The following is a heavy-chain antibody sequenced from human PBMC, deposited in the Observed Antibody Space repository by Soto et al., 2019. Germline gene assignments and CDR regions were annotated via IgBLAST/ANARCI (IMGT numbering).Heavy chain of an antibody. J-gene: IGHJ4*02. CDR1: GGSITSNW. V-gene: IGHV4-4*02. Sequence: QVQLQESGPGLMKPSGTLSLTCAVSGGSITSNWWSWVRQPPGKGLEWIAEIFHTGSANYNPSLMGRLTISIDKSRSHLSLTLNSVTAADRAVYYCARHIAVSGTRGFDHWGQGTLVTVSS. D-gene: IGHD2-21*01. CDR2: IFHTGSA. CDR3: ARHIAVSGTRGFDH.